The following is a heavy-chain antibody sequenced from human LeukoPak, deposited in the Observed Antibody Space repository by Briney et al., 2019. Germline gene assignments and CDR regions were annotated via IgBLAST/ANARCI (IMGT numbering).Heavy chain of an antibody. CDR1: GFTFSSYW. CDR3: ARVTVSSSEVIFDY. CDR2: INSDGSTI. Sequence: GGSLRLSCAASGFTFSSYWMHWVRQAPGKGLVWVSRINSDGSTITYGDSVKGRFTISRDNAKNTLYLQMNSLRAGDTAVYYCARVTVSSSEVIFDYWGQGSLVTVSS. D-gene: IGHD1-20*01. V-gene: IGHV3-74*01. J-gene: IGHJ4*02.